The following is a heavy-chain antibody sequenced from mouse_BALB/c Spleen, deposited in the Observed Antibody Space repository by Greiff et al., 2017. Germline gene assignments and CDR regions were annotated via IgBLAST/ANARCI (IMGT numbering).Heavy chain of an antibody. V-gene: IGHV1-14*01. CDR3: ARSKDYYGSSYGY. D-gene: IGHD1-1*01. CDR2: INPYNDGT. CDR1: GYTFTSYV. Sequence: VQLQQSGPELVKPGASVKMSCKASGYTFTSYVMHWVKQKPGQGLEWIGYINPYNDGTKYNEKFKGKATLTSDKSSSTAYMELSSLTSEDSAVYYCARSKDYYGSSYGYWGQGTTLTVSS. J-gene: IGHJ2*01.